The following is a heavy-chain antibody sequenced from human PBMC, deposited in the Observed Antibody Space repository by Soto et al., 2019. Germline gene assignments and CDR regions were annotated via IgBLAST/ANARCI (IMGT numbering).Heavy chain of an antibody. V-gene: IGHV4-39*01. J-gene: IGHJ4*02. CDR3: ASSQKGYIRIYFVH. CDR1: GGSISGSYYY. CDR2: VFYTGFT. Sequence: SETLSLTCAVSGGSISGSYYYWGWLRKSPGRGPEWIGSVFYTGFTSYNPSLESRVSVSVDTSKNLFSLKVSAVTTEDTVVYYCASSQKGYIRIYFVHWGQGALVTVSS. D-gene: IGHD2-15*01.